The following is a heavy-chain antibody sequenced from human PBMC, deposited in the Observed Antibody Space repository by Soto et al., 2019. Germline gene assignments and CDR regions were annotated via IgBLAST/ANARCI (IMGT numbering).Heavy chain of an antibody. CDR2: IYSGGNT. J-gene: IGHJ6*02. Sequence: EVQLVESGGGLIQPGGSLRLSCAASGFSVISNYMSWVRQATGKGLEWVSVIYSGGNTHYADSVQGRFTISRDNSKNTLYLQMHSLRAEDTAVYYCARDSTWIPYYHYGMDVWGQGTTVTVSS. V-gene: IGHV3-53*01. D-gene: IGHD5-18*01. CDR3: ARDSTWIPYYHYGMDV. CDR1: GFSVISNY.